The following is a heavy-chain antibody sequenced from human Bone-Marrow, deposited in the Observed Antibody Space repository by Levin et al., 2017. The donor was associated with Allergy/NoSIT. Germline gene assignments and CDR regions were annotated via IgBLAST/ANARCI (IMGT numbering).Heavy chain of an antibody. CDR3: ARKTSIYDFWSGYYMRSRDY. Sequence: SETLSLTCAVSGGSISSSNWWSWVRQPPGKGLEWIGEIYHSGSTNYNPSLKSRVTISVDKSKNQFSLKLSSVTAADTAVYYCARKTSIYDFWSGYYMRSRDYWGQGTLVTVSS. CDR2: IYHSGST. V-gene: IGHV4-4*02. D-gene: IGHD3-3*01. J-gene: IGHJ4*02. CDR1: GGSISSSNW.